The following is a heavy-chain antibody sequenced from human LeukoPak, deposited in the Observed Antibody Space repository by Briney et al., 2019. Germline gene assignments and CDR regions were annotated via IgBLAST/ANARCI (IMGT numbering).Heavy chain of an antibody. CDR1: GFTFSSYG. V-gene: IGHV3-23*01. J-gene: IGHJ5*02. CDR3: AKGSGNWFDP. D-gene: IGHD2-15*01. Sequence: GRSLRLSCAASGFTFSSYGMHWVRQAPGKGLEWVSAISGSGGSTYYADSVKGRFTISRDNSKNTLYLQMNSLRAEDTAVYYCAKGSGNWFDPWGQGTLVTVSS. CDR2: ISGSGGST.